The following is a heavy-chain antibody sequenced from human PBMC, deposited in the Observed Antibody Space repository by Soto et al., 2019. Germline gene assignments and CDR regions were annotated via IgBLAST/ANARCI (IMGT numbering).Heavy chain of an antibody. J-gene: IGHJ6*02. CDR2: ISSGSNT. Sequence: EVQLLESGGGLVQPAGSLRLSCVASGFPFISYAMSWVRQTPGRGLECVSSISSGSNTYYTDSVRGRFTISRDNSKNSLYLQISSLRADDTALYYCAKASATGKSDGMDVWGQGTTVSVSS. V-gene: IGHV3-23*01. D-gene: IGHD7-27*01. CDR3: AKASATGKSDGMDV. CDR1: GFPFISYA.